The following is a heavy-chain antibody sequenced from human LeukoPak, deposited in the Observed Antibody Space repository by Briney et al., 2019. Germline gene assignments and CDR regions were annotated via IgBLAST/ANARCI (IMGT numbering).Heavy chain of an antibody. CDR3: ARAGATYYYYYMDV. Sequence: ASVEVSCKASGYTFTGYYMHWVRQAPGQGLEWMGWINPNSGGTNYAQKFQGRVTMTRDTSISTAYMELSRLRSDDTAVYYCARAGATYYYYYMDVWGKGTTVTVSS. CDR1: GYTFTGYY. J-gene: IGHJ6*03. CDR2: INPNSGGT. D-gene: IGHD1-26*01. V-gene: IGHV1-2*02.